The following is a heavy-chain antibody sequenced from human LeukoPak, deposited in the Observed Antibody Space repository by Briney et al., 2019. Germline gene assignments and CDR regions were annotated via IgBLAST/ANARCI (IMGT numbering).Heavy chain of an antibody. CDR1: GFTFSTYG. CDR3: AKVFGVAVAGTRGFFDS. J-gene: IGHJ4*02. V-gene: IGHV3-30*02. CDR2: IRYDGSIK. D-gene: IGHD6-19*01. Sequence: GGSLRLPCAASGFTFSTYGMHWVRQAPGKGLEWVAFIRYDGSIKYYADSVKGRFTISRDNSKSTLYLQLNSLRAEDTALYYCAKVFGVAVAGTRGFFDSWGQGTLVTVSS.